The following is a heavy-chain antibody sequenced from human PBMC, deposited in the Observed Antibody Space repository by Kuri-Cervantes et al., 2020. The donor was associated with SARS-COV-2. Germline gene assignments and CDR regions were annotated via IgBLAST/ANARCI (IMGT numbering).Heavy chain of an antibody. CDR1: RFTFNTYS. Sequence: GGSLRLSCAASRFTFNTYSMNWVRQAPGKGLEWVSSISSSSYIYYADSVKGRFTISRDNAKNSLYLQMNSLRAEDTAVYYCAKDPIATYYDILTGYYMDVWGKGTTVTVSS. V-gene: IGHV3-21*04. D-gene: IGHD3-9*01. CDR3: AKDPIATYYDILTGYYMDV. J-gene: IGHJ6*03. CDR2: ISSSSYI.